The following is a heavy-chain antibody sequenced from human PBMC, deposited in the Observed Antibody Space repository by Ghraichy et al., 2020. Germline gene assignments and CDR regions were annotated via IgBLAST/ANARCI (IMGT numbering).Heavy chain of an antibody. D-gene: IGHD3-3*01. CDR2: MYYSGST. CDR1: GGSISSSSYY. J-gene: IGHJ5*02. Sequence: SETLSLTCTVSGGSISSSSYYWGWIRQPPGKGLKWIGSMYYSGSTYYNASLKSRVTISVDTSKNQFSLKLSSVTAADTAVYYCARSVQYYDVWSGYPPARFDPWGQGTLVTVSS. V-gene: IGHV4-39*07. CDR3: ARSVQYYDVWSGYPPARFDP.